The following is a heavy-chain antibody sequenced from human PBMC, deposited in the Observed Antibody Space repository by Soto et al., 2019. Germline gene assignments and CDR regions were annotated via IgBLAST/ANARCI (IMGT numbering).Heavy chain of an antibody. Sequence: PTETLSLTCTVSGGSISSSSYYWGWIRQPPGKGLEWIGSIYYSGSTYYNPSLKSRVTISVDTSKNQFSLKLSSETAADTAVYNCARDFIGWLQLYNWFDPWGQGILVSVS. D-gene: IGHD5-18*01. V-gene: IGHV4-39*01. J-gene: IGHJ5*02. CDR3: ARDFIGWLQLYNWFDP. CDR1: GGSISSSSYY. CDR2: IYYSGST.